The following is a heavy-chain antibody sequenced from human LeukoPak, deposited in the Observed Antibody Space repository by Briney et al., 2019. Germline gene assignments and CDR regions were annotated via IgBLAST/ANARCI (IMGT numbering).Heavy chain of an antibody. J-gene: IGHJ3*02. D-gene: IGHD6-6*01. CDR1: GFTFSSYS. V-gene: IGHV3-21*01. Sequence: GGSLRLSCAASGFTFSSYSMNWVRQAPGKGLEWVSSISSSSSYIYYADSVKGRFTISRDNAKNSLYLQMNSLRAEDTAVYYCARDGKYSPGAFDIWGQGTMVTVSS. CDR2: ISSSSSYI. CDR3: ARDGKYSPGAFDI.